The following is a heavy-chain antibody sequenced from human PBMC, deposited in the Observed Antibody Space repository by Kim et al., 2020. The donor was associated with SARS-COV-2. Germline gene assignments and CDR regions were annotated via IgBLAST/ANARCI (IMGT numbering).Heavy chain of an antibody. CDR2: IYYSGST. CDR1: GGSISSYY. J-gene: IGHJ5*02. Sequence: SETLSLTCTVSGGSISSYYWSWIRQPPGKGLEWIGYIYYSGSTNYNPSLKSRVTISVDTSKNQFSLKLSSVTAADTAVYYCARLQGGAAASNWFDPWGQGTLVTVSS. D-gene: IGHD6-13*01. V-gene: IGHV4-59*01. CDR3: ARLQGGAAASNWFDP.